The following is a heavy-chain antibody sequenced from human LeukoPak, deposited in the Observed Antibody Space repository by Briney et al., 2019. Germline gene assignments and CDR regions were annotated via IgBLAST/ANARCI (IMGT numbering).Heavy chain of an antibody. CDR2: IRQDGSEK. V-gene: IGHV3-7*01. CDR1: GFTFSSYW. D-gene: IGHD3-10*01. J-gene: IGHJ4*02. Sequence: GGSLRLSCAASGFTFSSYWMSWVRQAPGKGLEWVANIRQDGSEKYYVDSVKGRFTISRDNAKNSLYLQMNSLRAEDTAVYYCARGIPYYYFDYWGQGTLVTVSS. CDR3: ARGIPYYYFDY.